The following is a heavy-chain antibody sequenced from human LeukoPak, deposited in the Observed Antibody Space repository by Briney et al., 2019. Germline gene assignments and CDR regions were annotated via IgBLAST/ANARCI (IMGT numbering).Heavy chain of an antibody. CDR1: GGSFSGYY. D-gene: IGHD2-15*01. CDR2: INHSGSP. J-gene: IGHJ4*02. V-gene: IGHV4-34*01. CDR3: ARGGAVVVAGFDC. Sequence: PSETLSLTCAVYGGSFSGYYWSWIRQPPGKGLEWIGEINHSGSPNYNPSLKSRVTISVDTSNHQFSLKLSSVTAADPAVYYCARGGAVVVAGFDCWGQGTLVTVSS.